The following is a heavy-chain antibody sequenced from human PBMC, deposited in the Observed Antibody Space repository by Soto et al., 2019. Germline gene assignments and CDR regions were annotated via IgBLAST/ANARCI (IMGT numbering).Heavy chain of an antibody. CDR1: GFTFSSYA. J-gene: IGHJ4*02. V-gene: IGHV3-30-3*01. CDR2: ISYDGSNK. Sequence: VGSLILSCAASGFTFSSYAMHWVRQAPGKGLEWVAVISYDGSNKYYADSVKGRFTISRDNSKNTLYLQMNSLRAEDTAVYYCARFKGCSGGSCYSYFDYWGQGTLGIVSS. D-gene: IGHD2-15*01. CDR3: ARFKGCSGGSCYSYFDY.